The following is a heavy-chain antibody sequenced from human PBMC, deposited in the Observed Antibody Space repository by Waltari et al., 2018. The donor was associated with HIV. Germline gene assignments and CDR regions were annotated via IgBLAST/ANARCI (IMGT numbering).Heavy chain of an antibody. V-gene: IGHV3-21*01. J-gene: IGHJ4*02. CDR1: GFTFSSHS. D-gene: IGHD3-22*01. CDR3: ARGKYYYHSSGYNDNPPFDY. CDR2: ISSSSIYI. Sequence: EVQLVESGGGLAKPGGSLRLSCTASGFTFSSHSMNWVRQAPGKGLEWVSFISSSSIYIYYADSVKGRFTISRDNAKNSLYLQMNSLRAEDTAVYYCARGKYYYHSSGYNDNPPFDYWGQGTLVTVSS.